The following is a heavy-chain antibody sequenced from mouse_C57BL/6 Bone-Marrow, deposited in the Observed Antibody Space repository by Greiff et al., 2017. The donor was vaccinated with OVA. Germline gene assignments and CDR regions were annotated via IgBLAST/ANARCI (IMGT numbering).Heavy chain of an antibody. Sequence: EVNVVESGGGLVQPGGSLKLSCAASGFTFSDYGMAWVRHAPRTGPEWVAFISNLAYRIYYADTVTGRFTISRENAKNTLYLEMSSLRSEDTAMYYCARGSNYVSYAMDYWGQGTSVTVSS. D-gene: IGHD2-5*01. CDR1: GFTFSDYG. CDR2: ISNLAYRI. CDR3: ARGSNYVSYAMDY. V-gene: IGHV5-15*01. J-gene: IGHJ4*01.